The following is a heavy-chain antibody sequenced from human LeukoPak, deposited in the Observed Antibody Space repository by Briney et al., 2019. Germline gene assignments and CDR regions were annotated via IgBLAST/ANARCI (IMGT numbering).Heavy chain of an antibody. Sequence: SGGSLRLSCAASGVNFSSYAMSWVRQTPGKGLEWVSSISDSGGRTYYADSVKGRFTISRDNSKNTLFLQMNSLRADDTAVYYCARGSGYCVYWGQGTLVTVSS. D-gene: IGHD3-22*01. CDR2: ISDSGGRT. CDR1: GVNFSSYA. CDR3: ARGSGYCVY. J-gene: IGHJ4*02. V-gene: IGHV3-23*01.